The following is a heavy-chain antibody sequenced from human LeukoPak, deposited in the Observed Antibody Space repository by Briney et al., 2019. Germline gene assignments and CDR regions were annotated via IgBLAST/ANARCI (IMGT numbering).Heavy chain of an antibody. CDR2: ISYDGSNK. J-gene: IGHJ4*02. CDR3: AKDSRPLRYVDCLSD. V-gene: IGHV3-30*18. CDR1: GFTFSSYG. D-gene: IGHD3-9*01. Sequence: GRSLRLSCAASGFTFSSYGMHWVRQAPGKGLEWVAVISYDGSNKYYADSVKGRFTIYRDNSKNTLYLQMNSLRAEDTAVYYCAKDSRPLRYVDCLSDWGQGTLVTASS.